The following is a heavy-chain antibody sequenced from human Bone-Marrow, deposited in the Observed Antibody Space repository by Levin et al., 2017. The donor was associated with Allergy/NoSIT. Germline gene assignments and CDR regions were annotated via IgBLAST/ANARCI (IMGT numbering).Heavy chain of an antibody. Sequence: PGGSLRLSCTVSGGSISSSSYYWGWIRQPPGKGLEWIGSIYYSGSTYYNPSLKSRVTISVDTSKNQFSLKLSSVTAADTAVYYCARVCAGIVVVVAATLAHPPLTSHWFDPWGQGTLVTVSS. J-gene: IGHJ5*02. CDR2: IYYSGST. CDR3: ARVCAGIVVVVAATLAHPPLTSHWFDP. CDR1: GGSISSSSYY. V-gene: IGHV4-39*07. D-gene: IGHD2-15*01.